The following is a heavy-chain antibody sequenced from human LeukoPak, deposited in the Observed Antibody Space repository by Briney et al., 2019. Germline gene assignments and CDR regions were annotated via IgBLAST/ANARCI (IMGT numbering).Heavy chain of an antibody. CDR2: VHSSGRT. D-gene: IGHD2-8*02. J-gene: IGHJ4*01. V-gene: IGHV4-59*08. CDR3: ARHDEECPGEYCFLLSFDY. CDR1: GVSINNFY. Sequence: SETLSLTCTVSGVSINNFYWSWIRQSPGKGLEWIGYVHSSGRTDYNPSLRSRVSMSADTSKSQLSLRLTSVTAADTAVYFCARHDEECPGEYCFLLSFDYWGPGSLVTVSS.